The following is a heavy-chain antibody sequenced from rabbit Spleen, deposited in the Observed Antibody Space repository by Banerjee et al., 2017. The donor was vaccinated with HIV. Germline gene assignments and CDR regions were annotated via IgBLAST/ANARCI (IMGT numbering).Heavy chain of an antibody. CDR3: ARGPPYAGYTSYGYVYFNL. V-gene: IGHV1S45*01. J-gene: IGHJ4*01. Sequence: QLVESGGDLVKPEGSLTLTCTASGFSFSSSYWICWVRQAPGKGLEWIACMETGSSGTTGYASWVNGRFTISSDNAQNTLYLQLKSLTAADTATYFCARGPPYAGYTSYGYVYFNLWGPGTLVTVS. CDR2: METGSSGTT. CDR1: GFSFSSSYW. D-gene: IGHD6-1*01.